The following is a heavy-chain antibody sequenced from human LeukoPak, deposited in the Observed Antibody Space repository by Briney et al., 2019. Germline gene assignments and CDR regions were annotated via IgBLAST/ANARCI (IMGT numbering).Heavy chain of an antibody. D-gene: IGHD2-15*01. V-gene: IGHV1-2*02. Sequence: ASVKVSCKASGGTFSSYAISWVRQAPGQGLEWMGWINPNSGGTNYAQKFQGRVTMTRDTSISTAYMELSRLRSDDTAVYYCAREVTVVVAAKSSWFDPWGQGTLVTVSS. CDR1: GGTFSSYA. J-gene: IGHJ5*02. CDR3: AREVTVVVAAKSSWFDP. CDR2: INPNSGGT.